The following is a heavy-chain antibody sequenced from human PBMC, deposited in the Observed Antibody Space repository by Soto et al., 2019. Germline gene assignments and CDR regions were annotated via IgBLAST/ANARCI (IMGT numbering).Heavy chain of an antibody. D-gene: IGHD2-15*01. CDR2: IDPSDSYT. J-gene: IGHJ6*02. Sequence: GESLKISCKGSGYSFTSYWISWVRQMPGKGLEWMGRIDPSDSYTNYSPSFQGHVTISADKSISTAYLQWSSLKASDTAMYYCAIAYCSGGSCSHCYYYGMDVWGQGTTVTVSS. V-gene: IGHV5-10-1*01. CDR1: GYSFTSYW. CDR3: AIAYCSGGSCSHCYYYGMDV.